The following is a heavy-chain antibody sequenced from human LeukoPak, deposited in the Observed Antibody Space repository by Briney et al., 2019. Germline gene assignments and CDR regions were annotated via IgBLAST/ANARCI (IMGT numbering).Heavy chain of an antibody. D-gene: IGHD3-3*01. J-gene: IGHJ6*02. CDR2: MNPNSGNT. CDR1: GYTFTSYD. V-gene: IGHV1-8*01. Sequence: GASVKVSCKASGYTFTSYDINWVRQATGQGLEWMGWMNPNSGNTGYAQKFQGRVTMTRNTPISTAYMELSSLRSEDTAVYYCARFGRVVIIRDYYYGMDVWGQGTTVTVSS. CDR3: ARFGRVVIIRDYYYGMDV.